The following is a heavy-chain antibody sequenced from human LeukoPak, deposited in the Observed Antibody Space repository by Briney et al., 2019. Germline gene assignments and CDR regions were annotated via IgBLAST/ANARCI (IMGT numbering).Heavy chain of an antibody. J-gene: IGHJ4*02. CDR3: ARGDGSSSGLYFDS. V-gene: IGHV3-7*01. CDR2: IKQDGSNR. CDR1: GFSFNTYW. Sequence: PGGSLRLSCATSGFSFNTYWMSWVRQAPGKGLEWVANIKQDGSNRYYVDSVKGRFTTSRDNALYSLYLQMNSLRVEDTAVYYCARGDGSSSGLYFDSWGRGTLVTVSS. D-gene: IGHD6-6*01.